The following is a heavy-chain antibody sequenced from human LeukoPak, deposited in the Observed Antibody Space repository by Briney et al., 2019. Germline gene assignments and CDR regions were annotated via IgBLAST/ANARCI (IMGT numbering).Heavy chain of an antibody. J-gene: IGHJ5*02. CDR2: VKSSSSYI. CDR3: ARVGELGYCTGGSCYETFDP. V-gene: IGHV3-21*01. CDR1: GFTFSSSS. D-gene: IGHD2-15*01. Sequence: PGGSLTLSCAASGFTFSSSSMNWVRQAPGKELGWVSSVKSSSSYIYYAESVKGRFTISKDNARNALYLQMNSLRAEDTAVYYCARVGELGYCTGGSCYETFDPWGQGTLVTVSS.